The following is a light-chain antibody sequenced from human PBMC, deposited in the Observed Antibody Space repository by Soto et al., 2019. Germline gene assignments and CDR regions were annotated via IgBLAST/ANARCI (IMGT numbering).Light chain of an antibody. Sequence: DIVMTQSPDSLAVSLGERATINCKSSQSVLYSSNNKNYLAWYQQKPGQPPKLLIYWASTRESGVPDRFSGSGSGTDFTLTISILQAEDVAVYYCQQYYSTSWTFGQGTKLEIK. CDR1: QSVLYSSNNKNY. CDR3: QQYYSTSWT. CDR2: WAS. V-gene: IGKV4-1*01. J-gene: IGKJ2*02.